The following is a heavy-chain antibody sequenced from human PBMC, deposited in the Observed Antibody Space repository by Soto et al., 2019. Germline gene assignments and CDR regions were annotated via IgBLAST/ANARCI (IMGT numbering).Heavy chain of an antibody. V-gene: IGHV3-30-3*01. CDR3: ARDSLYNWNDVHAFDI. Sequence: LSLTCAASGFTFSSYAMHWVRQAPGKGLEWVAVISYDGSNKYYADSVKGRFTISRDNSKNTLYLQMNSLRAEDTAVYYCARDSLYNWNDVHAFDIWGQGTMVTVSS. J-gene: IGHJ3*02. CDR1: GFTFSSYA. D-gene: IGHD1-20*01. CDR2: ISYDGSNK.